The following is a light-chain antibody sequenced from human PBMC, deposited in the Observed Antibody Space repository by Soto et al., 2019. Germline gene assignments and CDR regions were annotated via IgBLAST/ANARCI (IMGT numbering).Light chain of an antibody. CDR1: QSVSNNF. J-gene: IGKJ4*01. Sequence: EIVLTQSPGTLPLSPGERAALSCRASQSVSNNFLAWYQQKPGQAPRLLIYDASVRLTGIPDRFRGSGSGTDFTLTISRLELEDFAVYYCQHYGDSAPFGGGTKVEIK. V-gene: IGKV3-20*01. CDR2: DAS. CDR3: QHYGDSAP.